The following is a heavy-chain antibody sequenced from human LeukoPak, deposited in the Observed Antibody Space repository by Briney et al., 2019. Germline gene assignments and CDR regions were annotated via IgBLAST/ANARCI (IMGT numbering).Heavy chain of an antibody. CDR2: IYYSGST. D-gene: IGHD1-26*01. J-gene: IGHJ4*02. V-gene: IGHV4-59*11. Sequence: SETLSLTCTVSGGSISSHYWSWIRQPPGKGLEWIGYIYYSGSTNYKPSLKSRVTISVDTSKNQFSLKLSSVTAADTAVYYCARGEGGALQRLDYWGQGTLVTVSS. CDR3: ARGEGGALQRLDY. CDR1: GGSISSHY.